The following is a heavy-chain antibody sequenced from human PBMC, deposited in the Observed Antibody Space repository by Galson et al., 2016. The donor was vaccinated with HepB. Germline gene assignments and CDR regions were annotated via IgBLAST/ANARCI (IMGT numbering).Heavy chain of an antibody. CDR2: VSPDGSDA. J-gene: IGHJ4*02. CDR3: ARDVAFICPGD. Sequence: SLRLSCAASGFTFSNWWMHWVRQAPGKGPVWVSRVSPDGSDANYADSVKGRFTISRDNARNTVSLQMNRLRAEDTGVYYCARDVAFICPGDWGQGTLVTVSS. CDR1: GFTFSNWW. D-gene: IGHD3-10*01. V-gene: IGHV3-74*01.